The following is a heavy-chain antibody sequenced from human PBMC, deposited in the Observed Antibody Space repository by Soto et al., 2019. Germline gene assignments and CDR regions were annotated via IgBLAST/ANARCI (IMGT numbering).Heavy chain of an antibody. J-gene: IGHJ5*02. V-gene: IGHV4-61*08. CDR2: IYYTGTT. Sequence: SETLSLTCTVSGGSLSSGAYYWGWFRQPPGKGLEWIGYIYYTGTTTYHPSLKSRVTISIDTSRNQFSLKLNSVTAADTAVYYCARGRVFCRSGGSCRSNWFDPWGQGTLVTVSS. CDR1: GGSLSSGAYY. CDR3: ARGRVFCRSGGSCRSNWFDP. D-gene: IGHD2-15*01.